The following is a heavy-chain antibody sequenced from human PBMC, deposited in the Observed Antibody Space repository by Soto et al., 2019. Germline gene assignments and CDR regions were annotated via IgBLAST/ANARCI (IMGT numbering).Heavy chain of an antibody. V-gene: IGHV3-53*01. D-gene: IGHD1-26*01. Sequence: PGGSLRLSCAASGFTVSSNYMSWVRQAPGKGLEWVSVIYSGGSTYYADSVKGRFTISRDNSKNTLYLQMNSLRAEDTAVYYCARDLVGALDAFDIWGQGXMVTV. CDR1: GFTVSSNY. J-gene: IGHJ3*02. CDR3: ARDLVGALDAFDI. CDR2: IYSGGST.